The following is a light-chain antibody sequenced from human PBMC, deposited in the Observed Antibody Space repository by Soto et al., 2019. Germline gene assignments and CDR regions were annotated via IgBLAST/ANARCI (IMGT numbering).Light chain of an antibody. CDR2: FAS. CDR3: QHHNEWSRALT. CDR1: QNIGNN. J-gene: IGKJ4*01. Sequence: IVMTQSPASLSVSPGERATLSCRASQNIGNNLAWYQQKPGQPPRLLMYFASARAGGIPARFSGGGSGTEFTLTISSLQSEDFAVYYCQHHNEWSRALTFGGGTKVEIK. V-gene: IGKV3-15*01.